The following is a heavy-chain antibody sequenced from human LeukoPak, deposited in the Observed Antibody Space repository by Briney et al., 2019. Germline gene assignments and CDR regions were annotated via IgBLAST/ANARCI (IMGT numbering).Heavy chain of an antibody. CDR3: ARGASSWYFLDY. V-gene: IGHV4-34*01. D-gene: IGHD6-13*01. Sequence: SETLSLTCAVSGGSFSGYYLSWVRQPPGKGLEWIGEINHSGSTNYNPSVKSRVTISVDTSKNQFSLKLSSVTAADPAVYYCARGASSWYFLDYWGQGTLVTVSS. CDR2: INHSGST. CDR1: GGSFSGYY. J-gene: IGHJ4*02.